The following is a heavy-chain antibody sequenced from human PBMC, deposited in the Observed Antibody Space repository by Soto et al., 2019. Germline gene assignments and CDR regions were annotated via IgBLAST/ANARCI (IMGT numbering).Heavy chain of an antibody. CDR3: TRDQGGSYDSWFDP. CDR1: TFSMYS. Sequence: EVQVMESGGGLVQPGGSLRLSCNFTFSMYSMNWVRQAPGKGLEWVASISSGGTYITYADSVKGRFTISRDNAKNSVSLQMNSLRVDDTAVYFCTRDQGGSYDSWFDPWGQGTLVTVSS. D-gene: IGHD1-26*01. V-gene: IGHV3-21*01. J-gene: IGHJ5*02. CDR2: ISSGGTYI.